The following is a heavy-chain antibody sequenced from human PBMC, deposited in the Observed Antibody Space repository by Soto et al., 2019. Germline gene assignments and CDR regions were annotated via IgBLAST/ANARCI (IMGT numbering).Heavy chain of an antibody. CDR1: GGSVTNSSYY. V-gene: IGHV4-39*01. Sequence: PSETLSLTCTVSGGSVTNSSYYGVWIRQSPGKGLEWIGSVYYRGRSYSKSSVKSRVTISVDTSKNRFSLSLNSVTASDTAVYFCVSQRTTVPTQAYFDYWGPGALVTVSS. J-gene: IGHJ4*02. D-gene: IGHD4-17*01. CDR3: VSQRTTVPTQAYFDY. CDR2: VYYRGRS.